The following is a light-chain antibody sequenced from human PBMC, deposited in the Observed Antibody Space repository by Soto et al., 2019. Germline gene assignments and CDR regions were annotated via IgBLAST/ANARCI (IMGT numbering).Light chain of an antibody. Sequence: QSALTQPASVSGSPGQSITISCTGTSSDVGSYNLVSWYQQHPGKAPKLMIYEVDKRPSGVSNRFSGSKSGNTASLTISGLQAGDEADYYCCSDAGSNSYVFGTGTKVTVL. V-gene: IGLV2-23*02. J-gene: IGLJ1*01. CDR1: SSDVGSYNL. CDR3: CSDAGSNSYV. CDR2: EVD.